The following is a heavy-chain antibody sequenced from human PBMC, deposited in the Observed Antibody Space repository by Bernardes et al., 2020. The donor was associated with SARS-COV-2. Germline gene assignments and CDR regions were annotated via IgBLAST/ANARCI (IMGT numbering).Heavy chain of an antibody. CDR1: GGSISGYY. CDR3: ARGTGIPQVLDF. Sequence: TLSLTCTVPGGSISGYYWSWVRQPPGKGLEWIGYLPYDGVSNYSPSLESRVTKSIDTSQNQFSLKLSSVTAADTAVYYCARGTGIPQVLDFWARGALVTVSS. CDR2: LPYDGVS. J-gene: IGHJ4*02. V-gene: IGHV4-59*01.